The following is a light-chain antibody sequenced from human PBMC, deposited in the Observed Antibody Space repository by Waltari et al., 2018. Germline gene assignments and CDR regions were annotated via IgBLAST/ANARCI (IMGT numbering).Light chain of an antibody. Sequence: DIQMTQSPSSLSASVGDRVTITCQASQDITNYLNWYQQKPGKAPKLLIYDASNLETGVPSMFSGSGSRTDFTFTISSLQPEDVATYYCQQYDNLPLTFGGGTKVEIK. CDR3: QQYDNLPLT. CDR2: DAS. CDR1: QDITNY. V-gene: IGKV1-33*01. J-gene: IGKJ4*01.